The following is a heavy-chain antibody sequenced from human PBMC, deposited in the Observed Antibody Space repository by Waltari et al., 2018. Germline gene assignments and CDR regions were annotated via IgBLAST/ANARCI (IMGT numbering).Heavy chain of an antibody. Sequence: EVQLVESGGGLIQPGGSLRLSCAASGFTVSSNYMSWVRQAPGKGLEWVSVIYSGGSTYYANSVKGRVTISRDNSKNTLYLQMNSLRAEDTAVYYCARDKYYGSGSYDGYYYYGMDVWGQGTTV. V-gene: IGHV3-53*01. CDR2: IYSGGST. CDR3: ARDKYYGSGSYDGYYYYGMDV. J-gene: IGHJ6*02. CDR1: GFTVSSNY. D-gene: IGHD3-10*01.